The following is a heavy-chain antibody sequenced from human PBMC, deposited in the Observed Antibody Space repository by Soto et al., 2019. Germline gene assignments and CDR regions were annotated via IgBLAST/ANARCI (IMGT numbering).Heavy chain of an antibody. Sequence: QVQLVEAGGGGVQPGRSLRLSCAASGFTFRSYAMPWVRQAPGKGLEWVAVISYDGSNKYYADSVKGRFTISRDNSKNTRYLQINSLRAEDTAVYYFAREASGAHYFDYWGPGTLVTVSS. CDR3: AREASGAHYFDY. V-gene: IGHV3-30*04. CDR2: ISYDGSNK. J-gene: IGHJ4*02. D-gene: IGHD4-17*01. CDR1: GFTFRSYA.